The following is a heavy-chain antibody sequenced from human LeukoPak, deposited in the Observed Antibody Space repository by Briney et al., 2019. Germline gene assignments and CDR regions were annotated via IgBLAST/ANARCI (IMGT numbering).Heavy chain of an antibody. CDR1: GGSISSYY. CDR3: ARLGTLWFGELSQYYFDY. D-gene: IGHD3-10*01. V-gene: IGHV4-59*08. Sequence: PSETLSLTCTVSGGSISSYYWSWIRQPPGKGLEWIGYIYYSGSTNYNPSLKSRVTISVDTSKNQFSLNLRSVTAADTAVYYCARLGTLWFGELSQYYFDYWGQGTLVTVSS. CDR2: IYYSGST. J-gene: IGHJ4*02.